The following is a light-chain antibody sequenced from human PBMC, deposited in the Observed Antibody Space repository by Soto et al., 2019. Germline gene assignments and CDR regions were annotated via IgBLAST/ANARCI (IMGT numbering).Light chain of an antibody. J-gene: IGKJ3*01. CDR1: QDINNY. CDR3: HQYGILPFT. Sequence: DIQMTQSPSSLSVSVGDRVTITCQASQDINNYLNWYQHKPRKVPKLLIYDASHLETGVPSRFSGGGSGTDFTFTITSLQPEDIATYYCHQYGILPFTFGPGTKVDIK. CDR2: DAS. V-gene: IGKV1-33*01.